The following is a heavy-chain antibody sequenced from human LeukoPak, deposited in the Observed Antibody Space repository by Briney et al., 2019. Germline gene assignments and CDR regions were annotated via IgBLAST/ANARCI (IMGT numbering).Heavy chain of an antibody. V-gene: IGHV3-48*04. CDR3: ARRLYLNWFDP. J-gene: IGHJ5*02. Sequence: QPGGSLRLSCAASGFTFSSHSMNWVRQAPGKGLEWVSYISSSSSTIYYADSVKGRFTISRDNAKNSLYLQMNSLRAEDTAVYYCARRLYLNWFDPWGQGTLVTVSS. CDR2: ISSSSSTI. D-gene: IGHD2-8*01. CDR1: GFTFSSHS.